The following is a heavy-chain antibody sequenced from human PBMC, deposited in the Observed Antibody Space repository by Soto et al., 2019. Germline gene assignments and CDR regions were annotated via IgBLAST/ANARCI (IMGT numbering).Heavy chain of an antibody. Sequence: HPGGSLRLSCAASGFTFSSYAMSWVRQAPGKRLEWVSAISGSGGSTYYADSVKGRFTISRDNSKNTLYLQMNSLRAEDTAVYYCAKPRGYSYGNGQNYYYSGMDVWGQGTTVTVSS. CDR2: ISGSGGST. CDR1: GFTFSSYA. CDR3: AKPRGYSYGNGQNYYYSGMDV. D-gene: IGHD5-18*01. J-gene: IGHJ6*02. V-gene: IGHV3-23*01.